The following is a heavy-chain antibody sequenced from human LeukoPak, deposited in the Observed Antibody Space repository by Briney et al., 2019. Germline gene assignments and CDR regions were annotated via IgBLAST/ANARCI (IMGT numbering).Heavy chain of an antibody. J-gene: IGHJ4*02. CDR1: GFTFSSYA. CDR2: ISGSGGST. D-gene: IGHD5-18*01. Sequence: GGSLRLSCAASGFTFSSYAMSWVRQAPGKGLEWVSAISGSGGSTYYADSVKGRFTISRDNSKNTLYLPLNSLRAEDTAVYYCAKDGYSYGDSTGYFDYWGQGTLVTVSS. CDR3: AKDGYSYGDSTGYFDY. V-gene: IGHV3-23*01.